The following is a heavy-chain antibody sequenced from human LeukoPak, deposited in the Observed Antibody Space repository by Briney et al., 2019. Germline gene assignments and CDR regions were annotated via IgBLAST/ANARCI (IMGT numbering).Heavy chain of an antibody. J-gene: IGHJ4*02. D-gene: IGHD2-15*01. CDR1: GFTFSSYS. CDR3: ARSIGENYYFGY. CDR2: ISSSNSYI. Sequence: PGGSLRLSCAAPGFTFSSYSMNWVRQAPGKGLEWVSSISSSNSYIYYADSVKGRFTISRDTAKNSLYLQMNSLRAEDTAVYYCARSIGENYYFGYWGQGTLVTVSS. V-gene: IGHV3-21*01.